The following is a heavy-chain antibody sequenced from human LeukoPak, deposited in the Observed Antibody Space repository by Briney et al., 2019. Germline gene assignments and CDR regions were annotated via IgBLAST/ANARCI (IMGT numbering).Heavy chain of an antibody. J-gene: IGHJ4*02. D-gene: IGHD3-22*01. CDR1: GYTFTSYG. V-gene: IGHV1-18*01. CDR3: ARDVSYYDSSGYVAGY. CDR2: ISAYNGNT. Sequence: ASVKVSCKASGYTFTSYGISWVRQAPGQGLEWMGWISAYNGNTNYAQKLQGRVTMTTDTSTSTAYMELRSLRSDDTAVYYCARDVSYYDSSGYVAGYWGQGTLVTVSS.